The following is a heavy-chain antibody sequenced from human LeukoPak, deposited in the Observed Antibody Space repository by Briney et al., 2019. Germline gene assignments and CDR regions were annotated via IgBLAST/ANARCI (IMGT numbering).Heavy chain of an antibody. Sequence: ASVKVSCKASGYTFTGYYMHWVRQAPGQGLGWMGWINPNSGGTNYAQKFQGRVTMTRDTSISTAYMELSRLRSDDTAVYYCARDSLGRIVVVPAAMVDYWGQGTLVTVSS. D-gene: IGHD2-2*01. V-gene: IGHV1-2*02. J-gene: IGHJ4*02. CDR1: GYTFTGYY. CDR2: INPNSGGT. CDR3: ARDSLGRIVVVPAAMVDY.